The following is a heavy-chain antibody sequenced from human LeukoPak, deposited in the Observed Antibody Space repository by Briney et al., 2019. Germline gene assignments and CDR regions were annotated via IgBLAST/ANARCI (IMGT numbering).Heavy chain of an antibody. CDR2: IYYSGRT. D-gene: IGHD3-22*01. V-gene: IGHV4-39*01. CDR1: GDSVSRSDSY. J-gene: IGHJ1*01. Sequence: SETLSLTCSVSGDSVSRSDSYWDWIRQPPGKGLEWIGTIYYSGRTYYSPSLKSRVTLSVDTSSNQFSLNLRSVTAADTTVYYCARRRYYDGSGYLEWGQGTLLSVSS. CDR3: ARRRYYDGSGYLE.